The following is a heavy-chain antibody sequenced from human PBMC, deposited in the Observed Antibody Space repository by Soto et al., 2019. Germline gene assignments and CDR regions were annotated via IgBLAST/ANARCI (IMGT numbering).Heavy chain of an antibody. CDR1: GGSFSGYY. D-gene: IGHD3-3*01. CDR2: INHSGNT. Sequence: PSETLSLTCAVYGGSFSGYYWSWIRQPPGKGLEWIGEINHSGNTNYNPSLKSRVTISVDTSKNQFSLKLSSVTAADTAVYYCARRGIQYYDFWSGSSNWFDPWGQGTLVTVSS. V-gene: IGHV4-34*01. J-gene: IGHJ5*02. CDR3: ARRGIQYYDFWSGSSNWFDP.